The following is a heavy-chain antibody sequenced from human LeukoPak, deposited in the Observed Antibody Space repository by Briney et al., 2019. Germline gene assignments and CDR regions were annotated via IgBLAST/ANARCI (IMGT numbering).Heavy chain of an antibody. CDR3: IRDLFEDYSLDY. J-gene: IGHJ4*02. V-gene: IGHV3-21*01. CDR2: INSDSSLM. Sequence: GGSLRLSCAASGFTFSSYSMNWVRQAPGKGLEWVSSINSDSSLMYYAELVKGRFTISRDNARNSLYLQMSSLRVEDTAVYYCIRDLFEDYSLDYWGQGALVTVSS. CDR1: GFTFSSYS. D-gene: IGHD3-16*01.